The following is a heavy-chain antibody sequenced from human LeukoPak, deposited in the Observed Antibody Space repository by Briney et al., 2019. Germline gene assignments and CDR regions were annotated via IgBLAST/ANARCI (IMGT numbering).Heavy chain of an antibody. D-gene: IGHD3-22*01. Sequence: QPGGSLRLSCAASGFTFSNFWMSWVRQAPGKGLEWVANIKADGSEKYYVDYVKGRFTISRDNAKNSLYLQMNSLRAEDTAVYYCAKEYYYDSSGYFDAFDIWGQGTMVTVSS. V-gene: IGHV3-7*03. CDR2: IKADGSEK. CDR1: GFTFSNFW. J-gene: IGHJ3*02. CDR3: AKEYYYDSSGYFDAFDI.